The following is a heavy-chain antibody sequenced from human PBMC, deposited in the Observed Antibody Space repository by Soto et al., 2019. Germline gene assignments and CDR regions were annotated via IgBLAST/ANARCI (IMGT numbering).Heavy chain of an antibody. CDR2: INPSGGST. Sequence: GASVKVSCKASGYTFTSYRMHWVRQAPGQGLEWMGVINPSGGSTTYAQKLQGRVTMTRDTSTSTAYMELRSLRSDDTAVYYCATCSGGSCYSMYYYYYMDVWGKGTTVTVSS. V-gene: IGHV1-46*01. J-gene: IGHJ6*03. CDR3: ATCSGGSCYSMYYYYYMDV. D-gene: IGHD2-15*01. CDR1: GYTFTSYR.